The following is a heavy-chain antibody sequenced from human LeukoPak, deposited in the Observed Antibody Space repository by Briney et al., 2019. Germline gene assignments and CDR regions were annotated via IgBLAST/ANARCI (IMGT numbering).Heavy chain of an antibody. CDR2: IKQDGSEK. J-gene: IGHJ6*02. D-gene: IGHD6-19*01. V-gene: IGHV3-7*01. CDR3: ALAAHYYNYGMDI. Sequence: PGGSLRLSCAASGFTFSDAWMSWVRQAPGKGLEWVANIKQDGSEKYYVDSVKGRFTVSRDNAKNSLYLQMNSLRAEDTAVYYCALAAHYYNYGMDIWGQGTTVTVSS. CDR1: GFTFSDAW.